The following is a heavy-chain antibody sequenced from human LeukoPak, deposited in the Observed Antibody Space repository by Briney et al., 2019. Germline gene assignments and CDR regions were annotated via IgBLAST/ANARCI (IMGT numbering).Heavy chain of an antibody. D-gene: IGHD5-18*01. Sequence: GGSLRLSCAASGFTFSSYGMHWVRQAPGKGLEWVAVISYDGSNKYYADSVKGRFTISRDNSKNTLYLQMNSLRAEDTAVYYCAKDITGYSYGYRTSSGYYFDYWGQGTLVTVS. V-gene: IGHV3-30*18. CDR1: GFTFSSYG. J-gene: IGHJ4*02. CDR3: AKDITGYSYGYRTSSGYYFDY. CDR2: ISYDGSNK.